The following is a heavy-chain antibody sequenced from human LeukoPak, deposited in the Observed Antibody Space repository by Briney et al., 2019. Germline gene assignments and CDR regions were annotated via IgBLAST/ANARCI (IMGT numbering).Heavy chain of an antibody. Sequence: QPGGSLRLSCAASGLTVSSNYMSWVRQAPGKGLEWVSVIYSGGSAYYADSLKGRFTISRDNSKNTLHLQMNSLRAEDTAVYYCARVIQSLLLKGYFDYWGQGTLVTVSS. CDR1: GLTVSSNY. CDR2: IYSGGSA. V-gene: IGHV3-53*01. CDR3: ARVIQSLLLKGYFDY. D-gene: IGHD2-15*01. J-gene: IGHJ4*02.